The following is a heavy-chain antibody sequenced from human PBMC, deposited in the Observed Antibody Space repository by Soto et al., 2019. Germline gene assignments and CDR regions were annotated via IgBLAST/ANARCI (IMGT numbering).Heavy chain of an antibody. J-gene: IGHJ6*03. CDR1: GFTFSSYW. Sequence: GGSLRLSCAASGFTFSSYWMSWVRQAPGKGLEWVANIKQDGSEKNYVDSVKGRFTISRDNAKNSLNLQMNSLRAEDTAVYYCARVGVVIKTKNYYYYMDVWGKGTTVTVSS. V-gene: IGHV3-7*01. CDR2: IKQDGSEK. CDR3: ARVGVVIKTKNYYYYMDV. D-gene: IGHD3-3*01.